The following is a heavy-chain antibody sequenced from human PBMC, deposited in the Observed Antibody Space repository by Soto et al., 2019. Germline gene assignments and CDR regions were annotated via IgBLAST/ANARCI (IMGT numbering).Heavy chain of an antibody. V-gene: IGHV1-69*01. CDR2: IIPIFGTA. J-gene: IGHJ6*02. Sequence: SLKVSCKASGGTLSSYAISRGRQAPGQGVGWMGGIIPIFGTANYAQKFQGRVTITADESTSTAYMGLSSLRSEDTAVYYCARNSEAGVWSDYYYYYGMDVWGQGTTVTVSS. CDR3: ARNSEAGVWSDYYYYYGMDV. CDR1: GGTLSSYA. D-gene: IGHD6-19*01.